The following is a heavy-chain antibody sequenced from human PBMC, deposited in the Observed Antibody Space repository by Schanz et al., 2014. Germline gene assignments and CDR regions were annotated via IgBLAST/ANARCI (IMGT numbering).Heavy chain of an antibody. J-gene: IGHJ5*02. Sequence: VQLLESGGGLVQPGGSLRISCVASGFTFISYDIHWVRQAPGKGLEWVAVISDDGSGKYSADSVKGRFTISRDNSKNMVFLQMTSLRAEDTAVYYCAKEKGGHSGYDLVSWGQGTLLIVSS. CDR1: GFTFISYD. CDR2: ISDDGSGK. D-gene: IGHD5-12*01. V-gene: IGHV3-30*18. CDR3: AKEKGGHSGYDLVS.